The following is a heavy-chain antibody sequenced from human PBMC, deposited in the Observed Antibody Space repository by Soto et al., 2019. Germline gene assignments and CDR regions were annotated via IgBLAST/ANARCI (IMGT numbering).Heavy chain of an antibody. CDR3: APQRGDPSGFDY. D-gene: IGHD3-10*01. V-gene: IGHV2-5*02. CDR2: IYWDDDK. J-gene: IGHJ4*02. Sequence: QITLKESGPTLVKPTQTLTLTCTFSGFSLSTSGVGVGWIRQPPGKALEWLALIYWDDDKRDSPALKSRVTVTKDTSKNRGVLTMADMDPVDTATYYCAPQRGDPSGFDYWGQGTLVTVSS. CDR1: GFSLSTSGVG.